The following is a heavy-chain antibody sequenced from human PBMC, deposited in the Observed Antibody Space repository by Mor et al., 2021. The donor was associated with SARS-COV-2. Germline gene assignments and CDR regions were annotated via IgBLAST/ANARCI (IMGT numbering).Heavy chain of an antibody. CDR3: ARVNQFALDY. V-gene: IGHV1-69*01. Sequence: NYAQKFQGRVTITADESTSTAYMELSSLRSEDTAVYFCARVNQFALDYWGQGTLVTVSS. J-gene: IGHJ4*02. D-gene: IGHD2-2*01.